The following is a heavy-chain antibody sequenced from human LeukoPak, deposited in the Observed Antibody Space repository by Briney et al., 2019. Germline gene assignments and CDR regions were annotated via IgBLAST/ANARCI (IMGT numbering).Heavy chain of an antibody. D-gene: IGHD3-10*01. Sequence: GGSLRLSCAASGFTFSSYSMTWVRQAPGKGLEWVSSISSSSRYIYYADSVKGRFTISRDNAKNSLYLQMNSLRAEDTAVYYCARDRDDNWFDPWGQGTLVTVSS. J-gene: IGHJ5*02. CDR1: GFTFSSYS. V-gene: IGHV3-21*01. CDR2: ISSSSRYI. CDR3: ARDRDDNWFDP.